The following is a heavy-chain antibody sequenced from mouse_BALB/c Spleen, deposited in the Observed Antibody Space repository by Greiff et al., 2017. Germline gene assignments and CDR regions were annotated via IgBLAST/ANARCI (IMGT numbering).Heavy chain of an antibody. CDR3: ARGKKNDGYFFDY. CDR1: GFTFSSYA. Sequence: DVKLVESGGGLVKPGGSLKLSCAASGFTFSSYAMSWVRQSPEKRLEWVAEISSGGSYTYYPDTVTGRFTISRDNAKNTLYLEMSSLRSEDTAMYYCARGKKNDGYFFDYWGQGTTLTVSS. V-gene: IGHV5-9-4*01. CDR2: ISSGGSYT. D-gene: IGHD2-3*01. J-gene: IGHJ2*01.